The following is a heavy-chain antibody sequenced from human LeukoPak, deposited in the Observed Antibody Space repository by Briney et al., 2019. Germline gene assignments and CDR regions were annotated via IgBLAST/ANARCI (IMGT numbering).Heavy chain of an antibody. CDR1: RDSISNYY. Sequence: PSETLSLTCNVSRDSISNYYWSWIRQSPGKGLEWIGYIYYTGNTNYNPSLKSRVTMSVDTSKNKFSLTLASVTAADTAVYYCARGIQVRRSGIDYWGQGILVTVSS. J-gene: IGHJ4*02. CDR2: IYYTGNT. D-gene: IGHD1-26*01. CDR3: ARGIQVRRSGIDY. V-gene: IGHV4-59*01.